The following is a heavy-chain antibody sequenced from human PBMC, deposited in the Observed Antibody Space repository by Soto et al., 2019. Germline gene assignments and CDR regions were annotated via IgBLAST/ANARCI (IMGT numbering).Heavy chain of an antibody. D-gene: IGHD1-7*01. Sequence: QVQLQESGPGLVKPSQTLSLTCTVSGGSISSGDYYWSWIRQPPGKGLEWIGYIYYSGSTYYNPSLKSRVTISVDTSKNQFSLKLSSVTAADTAVYYCARDNLNVDNWNYVTYYGMDVWGQGTTVTVSS. V-gene: IGHV4-30-4*01. CDR1: GGSISSGDYY. CDR3: ARDNLNVDNWNYVTYYGMDV. J-gene: IGHJ6*02. CDR2: IYYSGST.